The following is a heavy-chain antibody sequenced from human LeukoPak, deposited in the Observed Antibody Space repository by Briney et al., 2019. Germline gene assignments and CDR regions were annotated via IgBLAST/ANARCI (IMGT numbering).Heavy chain of an antibody. D-gene: IGHD2-21*02. CDR3: ARYNCGGDCYSGFDY. CDR2: ISYDGSKK. Sequence: PGGSLRLSSAASGFTFSLFGMHWVRQAPGKGLEWVAFISYDGSKKYYADSVKGRFTISRDNSKNTVFLQMNSLRAEDTAIYYCARYNCGGDCYSGFDYWGQGTLVTVSS. CDR1: GFTFSLFG. J-gene: IGHJ4*02. V-gene: IGHV3-30-3*01.